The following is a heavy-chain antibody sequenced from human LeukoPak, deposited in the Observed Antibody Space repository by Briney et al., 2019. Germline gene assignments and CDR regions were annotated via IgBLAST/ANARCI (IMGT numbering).Heavy chain of an antibody. CDR2: IYHSGST. Sequence: SETLSLTCAVSGYSISSGYYWGWIRQPPGKGLEWIGSIYHSGSTYYNPPLKSRVTISVDTSKNQFSLKLSSVTAADTAVYYCASTGTYYYDSSGIDYWGQGTLVTVSS. CDR3: ASTGTYYYDSSGIDY. D-gene: IGHD3-22*01. V-gene: IGHV4-38-2*01. J-gene: IGHJ4*02. CDR1: GYSISSGYY.